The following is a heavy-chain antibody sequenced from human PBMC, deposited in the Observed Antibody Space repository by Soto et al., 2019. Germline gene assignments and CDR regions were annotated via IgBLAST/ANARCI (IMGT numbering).Heavy chain of an antibody. CDR1: GFTFSNYG. V-gene: IGHV3-33*01. D-gene: IGHD6-19*01. Sequence: GGSLRLSCAASGFTFSNYGMHWVRQAPGKGLEWVAVIWYDGSNKYYADPVKGRFTISRDNSKNTLYLQINSLRAEDTAVYYCARDDIPGRAVAIYGMDVWGQGTTVTVSS. J-gene: IGHJ6*02. CDR3: ARDDIPGRAVAIYGMDV. CDR2: IWYDGSNK.